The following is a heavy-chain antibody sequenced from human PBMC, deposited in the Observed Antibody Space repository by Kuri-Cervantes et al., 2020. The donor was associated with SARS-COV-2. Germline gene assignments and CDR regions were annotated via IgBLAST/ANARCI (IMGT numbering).Heavy chain of an antibody. J-gene: IGHJ5*02. CDR3: ARHIPHIVVVPAAINNWFDP. CDR1: GGSISSYY. CDR2: IYTSGST. D-gene: IGHD2-2*01. V-gene: IGHV4-4*07. Sequence: SETLSLTCTVSGGSISSYYWSWIRQPAGKGLEWIGRIYTSGSTNYNPSLKSRVTMSVDTSKNQFSLKLSSVTAADTAVYYCARHIPHIVVVPAAINNWFDPWGQGTLVTVSS.